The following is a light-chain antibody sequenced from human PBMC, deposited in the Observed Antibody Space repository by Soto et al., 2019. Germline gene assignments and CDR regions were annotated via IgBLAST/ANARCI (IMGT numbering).Light chain of an antibody. CDR3: SSYTTRATVV. Sequence: QSALTQPASVSGSPGQSITISCTGTSRDVGGYNYVSWYQHHPGKAPKLMIYDVSNRPSGVSNRFSGSKSGNTASLTISGVQAEDEASYYCSSYTTRATVVFGGGTKLTVL. CDR2: DVS. V-gene: IGLV2-14*03. CDR1: SRDVGGYNY. J-gene: IGLJ3*02.